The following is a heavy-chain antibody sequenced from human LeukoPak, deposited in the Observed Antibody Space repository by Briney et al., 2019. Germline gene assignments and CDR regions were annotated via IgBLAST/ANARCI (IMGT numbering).Heavy chain of an antibody. CDR1: GFTLSTYA. V-gene: IGHV3-30*01. Sequence: RSLRLSCDASGFTLSTYAMHWVRQGPGKGLEWVAVISFDGSNKYRADSVKGRFTVSRDISKNTLDLQMNSLLTEDTAVYYCARGADAWTGNTEARLIDYMDVWGKGTTVTVSS. CDR3: ARGADAWTGNTEARLIDYMDV. D-gene: IGHD6-6*01. CDR2: ISFDGSNK. J-gene: IGHJ6*03.